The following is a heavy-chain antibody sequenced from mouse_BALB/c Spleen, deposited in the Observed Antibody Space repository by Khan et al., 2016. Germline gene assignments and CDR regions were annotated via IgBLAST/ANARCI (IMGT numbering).Heavy chain of an antibody. CDR3: ARDGNYWFAY. V-gene: IGHV3-6*02. CDR2: ISYDGSN. CDR1: GYSITSDYA. D-gene: IGHD2-1*01. Sequence: EVQLQESGPGLVKPSQSLSLTCTVTGYSITSDYAWNWIRQFPGNKLEWMGYISYDGSNNYNPSLKNRISITRDTSKNQFFLKLNSVTTEDTATYYCARDGNYWFAYWGQGTLVTVSA. J-gene: IGHJ3*01.